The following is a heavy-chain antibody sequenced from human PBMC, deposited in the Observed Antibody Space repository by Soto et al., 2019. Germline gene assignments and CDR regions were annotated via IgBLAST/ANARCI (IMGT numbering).Heavy chain of an antibody. V-gene: IGHV3-30*18. CDR2: VSHDGRNT. CDR1: GFTFCDYA. J-gene: IGHJ4*02. CDR3: AKGGRQWLVTSDFNY. D-gene: IGHD6-19*01. Sequence: VQLVESGGGVVQPGRSLRLSCAASGFTFCDYAMHWVRQAPGKGLGWVAVVSHDGRNTHYADSVKGRFTISRDSSKNTVSLEMTSLRAEDTAVYYCAKGGRQWLVTSDFNYWGQGALVTVSS.